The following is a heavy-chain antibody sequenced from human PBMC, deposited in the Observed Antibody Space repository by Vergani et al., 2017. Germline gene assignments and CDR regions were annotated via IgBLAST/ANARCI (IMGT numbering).Heavy chain of an antibody. D-gene: IGHD2-21*02. CDR3: AKGTAMDAFDI. Sequence: QVQLVESGGGVVQPGRSLRLSCAASGFTFSSYGMHWVRQAPGKGLEWVAVIWYDGSNKYYADSVKGRFTISRDNSKNTLYLHMNSLRAEDTAVYYCAKGTAMDAFDIWGQGTMVTVSS. V-gene: IGHV3-33*06. CDR2: IWYDGSNK. J-gene: IGHJ3*02. CDR1: GFTFSSYG.